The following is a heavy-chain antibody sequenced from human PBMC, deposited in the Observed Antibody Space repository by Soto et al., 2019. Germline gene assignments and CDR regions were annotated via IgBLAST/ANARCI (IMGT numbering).Heavy chain of an antibody. V-gene: IGHV1-18*04. CDR2: MNAYNGDT. CDR3: AGGGIAPCDN. D-gene: IGHD2-15*01. J-gene: IGHJ4*02. Sequence: GASVKVSCKASGYTFTGYGISWVRQAPGQGLEWMGWMNAYNGDTNYAQKFQGRVTMTTDTSTGTAYMELSSLRSDDTAVYFCAGGGIAPCDNWGQGTLVTVSS. CDR1: GYTFTGYG.